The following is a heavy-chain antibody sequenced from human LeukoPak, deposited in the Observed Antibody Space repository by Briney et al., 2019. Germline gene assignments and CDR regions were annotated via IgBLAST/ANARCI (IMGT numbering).Heavy chain of an antibody. CDR2: IKQDGSDK. Sequence: GGSLRLSCAGSGLSFSSYWMSWVRQAPGKGLEWVANIKQDGSDKYYVDSVKGRFTISRDNAKNSLYLQMNSLRAEDTAMYYCERLIGTANFDYWGQGTLVTVSS. J-gene: IGHJ4*02. D-gene: IGHD1-7*01. CDR1: GLSFSSYW. V-gene: IGHV3-7*01. CDR3: ERLIGTANFDY.